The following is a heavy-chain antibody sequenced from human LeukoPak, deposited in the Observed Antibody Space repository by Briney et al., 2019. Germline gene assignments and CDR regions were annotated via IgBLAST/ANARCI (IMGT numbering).Heavy chain of an antibody. D-gene: IGHD3-10*01. Sequence: GGSLRLSCVVSGISLGNYAMTWVRQAPGKGLEWVSYISERGGSTTYADSVKGRFTISRDTSLNTLYLQMTSLRAEDTAVYFCAKRGIVIRGILVIGYHQEAYHYDYWGQGVLVTVSS. CDR2: ISERGGST. CDR1: GISLGNYA. CDR3: AKRGIVIRGILVIGYHQEAYHYDY. J-gene: IGHJ4*02. V-gene: IGHV3-23*01.